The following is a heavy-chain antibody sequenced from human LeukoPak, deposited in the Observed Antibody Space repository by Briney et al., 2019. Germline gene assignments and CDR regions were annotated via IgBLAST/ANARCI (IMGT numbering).Heavy chain of an antibody. J-gene: IGHJ6*03. CDR3: ARGSSSLEWLLYLDYYYMDV. CDR2: IYYSGST. V-gene: IGHV4-61*01. D-gene: IGHD3-3*01. Sequence: SETLSLTCTVSGGYVSSGSYYWSWIRQPPGKGLEWIGYIYYSGSTNYNPSLKSRVTISVDTSKNQFSLKLSSVTAADTAVYYCARGSSSLEWLLYLDYYYMDVWGKGTTVTVSS. CDR1: GGYVSSGSYY.